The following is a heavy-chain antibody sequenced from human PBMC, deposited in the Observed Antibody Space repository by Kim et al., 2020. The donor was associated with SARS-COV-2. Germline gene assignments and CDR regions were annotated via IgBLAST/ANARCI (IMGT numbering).Heavy chain of an antibody. CDR3: VKARVSDY. V-gene: IGHV3-64D*09. J-gene: IGHJ4*02. CDR2: NGGST. D-gene: IGHD6-6*01. Sequence: NGGSTYYADSLKGRFTISRDNSKNTLYLQMSSLRAEDTAVYYCVKARVSDYWGQGTLVTVSS.